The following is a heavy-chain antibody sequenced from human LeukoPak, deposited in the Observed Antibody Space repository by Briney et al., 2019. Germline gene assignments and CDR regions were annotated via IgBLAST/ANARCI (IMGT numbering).Heavy chain of an antibody. D-gene: IGHD2-2*01. CDR3: ARDSVPAAIPSSLFDR. CDR1: GGSISSSSYY. Sequence: PSETLSLTCTVSGGSISSSSYYWRWIRQPRGRGLEWIETIYSSGHTYYHPSLKGRVTMSVDTSKNQLRLLLSSVPAADTDLYYCARDSVPAAIPSSLFDRWGQGTLVTVSS. J-gene: IGHJ5*02. V-gene: IGHV4-39*06. CDR2: IYSSGHT.